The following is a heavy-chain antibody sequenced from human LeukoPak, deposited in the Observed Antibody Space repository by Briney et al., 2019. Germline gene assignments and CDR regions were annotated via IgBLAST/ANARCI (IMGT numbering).Heavy chain of an antibody. V-gene: IGHV1-18*01. Sequence: ASVKISCKASGYTFTNYGISWVRQAPGQGLEWMGWISTNSDIRTYAQTLQGRFTMTTDTATTTAYMELNNLTFDDTAVYYCARDWDAMNNCFDPWGQGTPVTVSS. CDR2: ISTNSDIR. CDR1: GYTFTNYG. D-gene: IGHD1-26*01. CDR3: ARDWDAMNNCFDP. J-gene: IGHJ5*02.